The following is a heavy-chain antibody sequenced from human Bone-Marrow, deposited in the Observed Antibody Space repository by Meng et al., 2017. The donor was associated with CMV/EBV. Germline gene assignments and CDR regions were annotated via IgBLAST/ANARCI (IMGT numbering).Heavy chain of an antibody. D-gene: IGHD2-2*01. CDR3: ARDRGYCSSTSCYGVFNY. J-gene: IGHJ4*02. V-gene: IGHV4-4*07. Sequence: SETLSLTCTVSGGSISSYYWSWIRQPAGKGLEWIGRIYTSGSTNYNPSLKSRVTISVDTSKNQFSLKLSSVTAADTAVYYCARDRGYCSSTSCYGVFNYWGQGTLVTVSS. CDR1: GGSISSYY. CDR2: IYTSGST.